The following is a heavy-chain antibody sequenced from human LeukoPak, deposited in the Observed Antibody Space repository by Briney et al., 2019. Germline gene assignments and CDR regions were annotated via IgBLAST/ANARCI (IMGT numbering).Heavy chain of an antibody. CDR1: GYTFTGYY. V-gene: IGHV1-2*02. J-gene: IGHJ3*02. Sequence: GASVKVSCKASGYTFTGYYMHWVRQAPGQGLEWMGWINPNSGGTNYAQKFQGRVTMTRDTSISTAYMGLSRLRSDDTAVYYCARASGSVSDAFDIWGQGTMVTVSS. D-gene: IGHD6-25*01. CDR2: INPNSGGT. CDR3: ARASGSVSDAFDI.